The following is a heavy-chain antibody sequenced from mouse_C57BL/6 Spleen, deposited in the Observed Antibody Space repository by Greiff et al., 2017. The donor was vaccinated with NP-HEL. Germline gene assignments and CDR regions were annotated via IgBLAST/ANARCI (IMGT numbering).Heavy chain of an antibody. CDR2: IYPNSGST. CDR1: GYTFTSYW. CDR3: ASSMYYYGSRPYVYFDV. D-gene: IGHD1-1*01. Sequence: VQLQQPGAELVKPGASVKLSCKASGYTFTSYWMHWVKQRPGQGLEWIGMIYPNSGSTNYNEKFKSKATLTVDKSSSTAYMQLSSLTSEDSAVYNCASSMYYYGSRPYVYFDVWGTGTTVTVSS. V-gene: IGHV1-64*01. J-gene: IGHJ1*03.